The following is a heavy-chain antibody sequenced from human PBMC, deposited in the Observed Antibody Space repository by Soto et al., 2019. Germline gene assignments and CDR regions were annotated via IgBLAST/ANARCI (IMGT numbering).Heavy chain of an antibody. Sequence: EVQLLESGGGSVQPGGSLRLSCEASGFIFRNYAMSWVRQAPVKGLEWVSSISGSGVGTYYADSVQGRFTISRDNSTNTLFLQLSSLRAEDTALYYCAKDVDTVGLSDGSGYFDLWGQGALVTVSS. V-gene: IGHV3-23*01. CDR3: AKDVDTVGLSDGSGYFDL. CDR1: GFIFRNYA. D-gene: IGHD3-22*01. J-gene: IGHJ4*02. CDR2: ISGSGVGT.